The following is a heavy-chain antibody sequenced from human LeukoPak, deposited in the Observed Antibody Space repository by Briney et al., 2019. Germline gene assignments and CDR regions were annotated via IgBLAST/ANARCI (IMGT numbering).Heavy chain of an antibody. V-gene: IGHV3-74*01. Sequence: SGGSLRPSCVASGFTFSSYWMHWVRQAPGKGLVWVSRINSDGSSTTYADSVKGRFTISRDNAENTLYLQMNSLRAEDTAVYYCSRQTGTWDFDYWGQGTLVSVSS. J-gene: IGHJ4*02. CDR1: GFTFSSYW. D-gene: IGHD3-10*01. CDR2: INSDGSST. CDR3: SRQTGTWDFDY.